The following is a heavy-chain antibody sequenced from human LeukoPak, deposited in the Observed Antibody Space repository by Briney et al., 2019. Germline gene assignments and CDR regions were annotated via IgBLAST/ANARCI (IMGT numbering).Heavy chain of an antibody. D-gene: IGHD6-13*01. CDR1: GGSISSSNW. Sequence: PSETLSLTCAVSGGSISSSNWWSGGRQPPGKGVGRRGEIYHSGSTKYNPSLKSRVTISVDKSKNQFYLKLSSVTAADTAVYYCAGGRIAAAAGEYFQHWGQGTLVTVSS. CDR2: IYHSGST. J-gene: IGHJ1*01. CDR3: AGGRIAAAAGEYFQH. V-gene: IGHV4-4*02.